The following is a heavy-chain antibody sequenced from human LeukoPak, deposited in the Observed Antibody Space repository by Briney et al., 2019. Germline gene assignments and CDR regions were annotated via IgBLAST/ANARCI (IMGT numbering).Heavy chain of an antibody. Sequence: GGSLRLSCAASGFTFSSYEMNWVRQAPGKGLEWVSYISSSGSTIYYADSVKGRFTISRDNAKNSLYLQMNSLRAEDTPVYYCARSPDGWFDPWGQGTLVTVSS. D-gene: IGHD5-24*01. CDR1: GFTFSSYE. J-gene: IGHJ5*02. V-gene: IGHV3-48*03. CDR3: ARSPDGWFDP. CDR2: ISSSGSTI.